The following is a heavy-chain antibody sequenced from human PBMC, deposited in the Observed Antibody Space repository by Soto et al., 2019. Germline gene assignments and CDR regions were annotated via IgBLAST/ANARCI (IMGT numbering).Heavy chain of an antibody. J-gene: IGHJ5*02. CDR3: ASRTRGAGWFDP. Sequence: QVQLVESGGGLVKPGGSLRLSCAASGFTFSDNYMTWIRQAPGRGLEWVAYISDSGNIIYYADSVQGRFTVSRDNAKNSLYLQMTSLSAEDTAVYSCASRTRGAGWFDPGGQGTLVTVSS. CDR1: GFTFSDNY. CDR2: ISDSGNII. D-gene: IGHD6-19*01. V-gene: IGHV3-11*01.